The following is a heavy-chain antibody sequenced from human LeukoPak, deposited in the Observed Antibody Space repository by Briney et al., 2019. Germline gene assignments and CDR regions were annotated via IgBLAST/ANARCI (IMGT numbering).Heavy chain of an antibody. Sequence: GGPLRLSCAASGFTFSSFAMSWVRQAPGKELEWVSAISGSGGSTYYADSVKGRFTISRDNSKNTLFLQMNSPRAEDTAVYYCAKDRSCTGSSCNVGSWGQGTMVTVSS. V-gene: IGHV3-23*01. CDR1: GFTFSSFA. J-gene: IGHJ3*01. D-gene: IGHD2-2*01. CDR3: AKDRSCTGSSCNVGS. CDR2: ISGSGGST.